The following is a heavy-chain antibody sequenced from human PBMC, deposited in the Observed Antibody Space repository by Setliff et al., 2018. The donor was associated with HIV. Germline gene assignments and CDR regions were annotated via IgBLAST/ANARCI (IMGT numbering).Heavy chain of an antibody. D-gene: IGHD4-17*01. J-gene: IGHJ4*02. Sequence: SETLSLTCTVSGGSITGYYWSWIRQPPGKGLEWIGWIYYSGNTRYNPSLKSRVTISLDTSKNQFSLKVNSVTAADTAVYYCARDPPGYGDSNDYWGQGTLVTVSS. CDR3: ARDPPGYGDSNDY. V-gene: IGHV4-59*12. CDR1: GGSITGYY. CDR2: IYYSGNT.